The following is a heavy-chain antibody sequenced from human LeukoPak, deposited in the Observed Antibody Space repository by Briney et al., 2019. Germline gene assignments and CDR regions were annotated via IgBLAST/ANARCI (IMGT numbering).Heavy chain of an antibody. V-gene: IGHV3-23*01. Sequence: GGSLRLSCAASGFTFINYAMSWVRLAPGKGMEWVSAISSPGASTYYADSVKGRFTISRDNSKNTLYLQMNSLRAEDTAVYYCAILDRGSVGTDYWGQGSLVSVSS. J-gene: IGHJ4*02. CDR1: GFTFINYA. CDR3: AILDRGSVGTDY. CDR2: ISSPGAST. D-gene: IGHD5-12*01.